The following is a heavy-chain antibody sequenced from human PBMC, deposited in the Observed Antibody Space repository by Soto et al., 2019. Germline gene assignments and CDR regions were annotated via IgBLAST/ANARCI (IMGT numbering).Heavy chain of an antibody. CDR3: ARALTEFDY. J-gene: IGHJ4*02. Sequence: QLRLVQSGAEGKEPGASLKVSCKASGYTFTTYYIHWVRQAPGQGLEWMGIINPNGGATSYAQNFQGRVTMTGDTSTSTVYMELSSLRSEDTAMYYCARALTEFDYWGPGTLVTVSS. D-gene: IGHD7-27*01. CDR2: INPNGGAT. V-gene: IGHV1-46*01. CDR1: GYTFTTYY.